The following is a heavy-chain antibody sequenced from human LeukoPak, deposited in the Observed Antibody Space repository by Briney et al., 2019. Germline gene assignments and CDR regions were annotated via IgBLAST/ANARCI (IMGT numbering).Heavy chain of an antibody. V-gene: IGHV4-30-4*01. CDR3: ARDGGLDTALVTGVFDF. D-gene: IGHD5-18*01. CDR2: IYYSGST. J-gene: IGHJ4*02. CDR1: GGSISSGDYY. Sequence: SETLSLTCTVSGGSISSGDYYWSWIRQPPGKGLEWIGYIYYSGSTYYNPSLKSRVTISVDTSKSQFSLKLRSVTAADTAVYYCARDGGLDTALVTGVFDFWGQGTLVTVSS.